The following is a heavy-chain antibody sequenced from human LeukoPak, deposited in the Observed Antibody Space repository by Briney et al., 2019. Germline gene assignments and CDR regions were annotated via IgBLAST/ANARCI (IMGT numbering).Heavy chain of an antibody. D-gene: IGHD3-22*01. Sequence: ASVKVSCKASGGTFSIYAISWVRQAPGQGLEWMGGIIPIFGTANYAQKFQGRVTITADESTSTAYMELSSLRSEDTAVYYCARERDYYDSSGRSGERYFDYWGQGTLVTVSS. V-gene: IGHV1-69*13. CDR3: ARERDYYDSSGRSGERYFDY. CDR1: GGTFSIYA. J-gene: IGHJ4*02. CDR2: IIPIFGTA.